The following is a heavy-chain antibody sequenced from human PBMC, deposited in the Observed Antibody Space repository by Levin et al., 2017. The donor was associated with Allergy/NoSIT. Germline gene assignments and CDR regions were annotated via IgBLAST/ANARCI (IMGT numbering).Heavy chain of an antibody. CDR3: AKDLSAVPAANYYDAMEV. CDR1: GFTFSNYA. CDR2: TSDSGGST. J-gene: IGHJ6*02. Sequence: GESLKISCAASGFTFSNYAMNWVRQAPGKGLEWVSGTSDSGGSTYYADSVKGRFTISRDNSKNTLYLQVNSLRAEDTALYYCAKDLSAVPAANYYDAMEVWGQGTTVTVSS. V-gene: IGHV3-23*01. D-gene: IGHD2-2*01.